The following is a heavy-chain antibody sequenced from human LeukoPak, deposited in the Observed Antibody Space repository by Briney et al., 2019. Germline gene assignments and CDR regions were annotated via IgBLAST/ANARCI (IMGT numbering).Heavy chain of an antibody. J-gene: IGHJ4*02. D-gene: IGHD6-13*01. Sequence: GESLKISCKGSGYNFTSYWIGWVRPMPGKGLEWMGIIYPGDFDTRYSPSFQGQVTISADKSISTAYLQWSSLKASDTAMYYCARHDSSSWDIDYWGQGTLVTVSS. CDR3: ARHDSSSWDIDY. CDR1: GYNFTSYW. CDR2: IYPGDFDT. V-gene: IGHV5-51*01.